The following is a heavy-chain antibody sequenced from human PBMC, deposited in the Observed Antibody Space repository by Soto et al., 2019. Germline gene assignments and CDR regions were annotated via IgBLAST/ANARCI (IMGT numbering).Heavy chain of an antibody. CDR1: GGTIGSYY. CDR2: VYNSGST. J-gene: IGHJ5*02. CDR3: ARDLCGGDCYPLFGWFDP. Sequence: SETLSLTCTFFGGTIGSYYWSCIRQPPGKGLEWIGYVYNSGSTNYNPSLKSRVTISVDTSKNQFSLKLSSVTAADTAVYYCARDLCGGDCYPLFGWFDPWGQGTLVTVSS. D-gene: IGHD2-21*02. V-gene: IGHV4-59*12.